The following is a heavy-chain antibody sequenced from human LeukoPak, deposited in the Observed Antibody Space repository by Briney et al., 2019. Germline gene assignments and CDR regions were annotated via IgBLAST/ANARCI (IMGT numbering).Heavy chain of an antibody. CDR1: GGSISSYY. CDR3: ARAPRGYSYDFDY. Sequence: SETLSLTCTVSGGSISSYYWSWIRQPPGKGLEWIGYIYYSGSTNYNPSLKNRVTISVDTSKNQFSLKLSSVTAADTAVYYCARAPRGYSYDFDYWGQGTLVTVSS. V-gene: IGHV4-59*01. J-gene: IGHJ4*02. CDR2: IYYSGST. D-gene: IGHD5-18*01.